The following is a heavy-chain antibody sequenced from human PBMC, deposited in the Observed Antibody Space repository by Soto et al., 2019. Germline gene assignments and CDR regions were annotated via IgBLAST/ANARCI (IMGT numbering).Heavy chain of an antibody. D-gene: IGHD5-12*01. V-gene: IGHV1-69*13. CDR2: IVPVFGSQ. CDR1: GGSFSNFG. CDR3: AREGSGYNF. J-gene: IGHJ4*02. Sequence: AAVKVSCKASGGSFSNFGISWVRQAPGQGLEWMGGIVPVFGSQNYAQRFRGRLTITADESTSTGYMELISLRSDDTAVYYCAREGSGYNFWGQGTQVTVSS.